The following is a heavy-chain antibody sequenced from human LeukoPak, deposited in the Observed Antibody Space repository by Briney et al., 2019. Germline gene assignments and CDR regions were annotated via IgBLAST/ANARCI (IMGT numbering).Heavy chain of an antibody. CDR3: AKVGISMITFGGVIRGDPYFDY. D-gene: IGHD3-16*02. Sequence: GRSLRLSCAASGFTFDDYAMHWVRQAPGEGLEWVSGISWNSGSIGYADSVKGRFTISRDNAKNSLYLQMNSLRAEDTALYYCAKVGISMITFGGVIRGDPYFDYWGQGTLVTVSS. CDR1: GFTFDDYA. J-gene: IGHJ4*02. V-gene: IGHV3-9*01. CDR2: ISWNSGSI.